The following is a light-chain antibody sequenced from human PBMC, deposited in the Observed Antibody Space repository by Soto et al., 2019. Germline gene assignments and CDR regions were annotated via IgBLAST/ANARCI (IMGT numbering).Light chain of an antibody. Sequence: QSALTQPASVSGSPGQSITISCTGTSSDVGGYTFVSWYQQHAGKAPKLMIYEVSNRPSGISNRFSGSKSGNTASLTISGLQAKDEADYYCSSYTSSSTRVFGTGTKLTVL. CDR2: EVS. J-gene: IGLJ1*01. CDR3: SSYTSSSTRV. V-gene: IGLV2-14*01. CDR1: SSDVGGYTF.